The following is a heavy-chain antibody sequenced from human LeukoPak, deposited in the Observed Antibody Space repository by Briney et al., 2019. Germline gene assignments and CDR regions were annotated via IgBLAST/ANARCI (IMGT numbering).Heavy chain of an antibody. CDR3: AVNLTKHTFDI. Sequence: SETLSLTCTVSGGSLSTYYWSWIRQSPGKGLEWIGSIYYSGSTNYNPSLKSRVTISVDTPKNQFSLELSSVTAADTAVYYCAVNLTKHTFDIWGQGTMVTVSS. D-gene: IGHD1-1*01. CDR1: GGSLSTYY. V-gene: IGHV4-59*08. CDR2: IYYSGST. J-gene: IGHJ3*02.